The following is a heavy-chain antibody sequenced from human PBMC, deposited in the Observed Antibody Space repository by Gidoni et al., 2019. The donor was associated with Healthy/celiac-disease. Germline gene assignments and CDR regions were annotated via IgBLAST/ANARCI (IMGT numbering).Heavy chain of an antibody. J-gene: IGHJ4*02. Sequence: QVQLQESGPGLVKPSQTLSLTCTVSGGSISSGSYYWSWIRQPAGKGLEWIGRIYTSGSTNYNPSLKSRVTISADTSKNQFSLKLSSVTAADTAVYYCARDRGAGPGLDYWGQGTLVTVSS. CDR1: GGSISSGSYY. CDR2: IYTSGST. D-gene: IGHD6-19*01. V-gene: IGHV4-61*02. CDR3: ARDRGAGPGLDY.